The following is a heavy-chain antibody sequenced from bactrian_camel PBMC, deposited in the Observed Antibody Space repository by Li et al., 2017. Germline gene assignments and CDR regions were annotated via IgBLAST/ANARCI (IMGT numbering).Heavy chain of an antibody. Sequence: HVQLVESGGGSAQSGGSLRLSCTASAHTVTMAWFRQGPGKEREPVATIPFGGGRTYYADSVKGRFTIVVDNAKDTMYLQMNNLNQEDTARYYCAVDRGTGCKFRAGTAYWGQGTQVTVS. CDR1: AHTVT. J-gene: IGHJ4*01. V-gene: IGHV3-3*01. CDR3: AVDRGTGCKFRAGTAY. D-gene: IGHD6*01. CDR2: IPFGGGRT.